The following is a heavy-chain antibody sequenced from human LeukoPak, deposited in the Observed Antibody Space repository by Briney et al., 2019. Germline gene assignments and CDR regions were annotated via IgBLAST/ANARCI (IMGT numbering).Heavy chain of an antibody. J-gene: IGHJ6*03. D-gene: IGHD3-22*01. Sequence: SETLSLTCSVSGYSISSGYYWGWIRQPAGKGLEWIGRIYSSGRSNYNPSLKSRVTMSVDTSKNQFSLRLRSVTAADTAVYYCAIDLGSSGSYFYYFYMDVWGKGTTVTISS. CDR1: GYSISSGYY. CDR2: IYSSGRS. V-gene: IGHV4-4*07. CDR3: AIDLGSSGSYFYYFYMDV.